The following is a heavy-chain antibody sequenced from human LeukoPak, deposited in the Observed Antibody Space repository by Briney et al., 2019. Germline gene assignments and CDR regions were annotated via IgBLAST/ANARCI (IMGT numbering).Heavy chain of an antibody. CDR3: AKDRYFDWLSLFDY. V-gene: IGHV3-21*04. D-gene: IGHD3-9*01. CDR2: ISSSSSYI. Sequence: PGGSLRLSCAASGFTFSSYSMNWVRQAPGKGLEWVSSISSSSSYIYYADSVKGRFTISRDNAKNSLYLRMNSLRAEDTALYYCAKDRYFDWLSLFDYWGQGTLVTVSS. J-gene: IGHJ4*02. CDR1: GFTFSSYS.